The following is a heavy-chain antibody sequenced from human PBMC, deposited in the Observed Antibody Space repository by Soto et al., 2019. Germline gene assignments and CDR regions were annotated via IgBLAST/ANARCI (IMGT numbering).Heavy chain of an antibody. J-gene: IGHJ4*02. CDR1: GLTFSSYW. CDR3: ARNSYGSFDY. Sequence: LRLSCAASGLTFSSYWMSWVRQAPGKGLEWVANIKQDGSEKYYVDSVKGRFTISRDNAKNSLYLQMNSLRAEETAVYYCARNSYGSFDYRGQGTLVTVSS. V-gene: IGHV3-7*01. D-gene: IGHD4-17*01. CDR2: IKQDGSEK.